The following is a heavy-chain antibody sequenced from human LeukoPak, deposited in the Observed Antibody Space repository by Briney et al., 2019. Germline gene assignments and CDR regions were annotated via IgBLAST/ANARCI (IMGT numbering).Heavy chain of an antibody. J-gene: IGHJ5*02. V-gene: IGHV4-38-2*02. CDR2: NYYSGHT. D-gene: IGHD2-2*01. CDR1: VYSHSLVYQ. CDR3: ARDPRWLTPDCTRTSCYENFFDP. Sequence: PSDTVALPCAVSVYSHSLVYQRASIGQSPGKGLDWIGSNYYSGHTLYKPSLKSRDTIQVESHKNQFSLKMCSVTAADTAVYYCARDPRWLTPDCTRTSCYENFFDPGGQGTVVSVSS.